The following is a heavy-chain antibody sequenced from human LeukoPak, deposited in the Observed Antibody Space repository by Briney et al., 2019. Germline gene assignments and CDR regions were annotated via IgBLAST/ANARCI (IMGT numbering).Heavy chain of an antibody. CDR2: INSDGSIT. CDR1: GFTFSNYW. CDR3: SAATGTHDF. D-gene: IGHD6-13*01. V-gene: IGHV3-74*01. Sequence: GGSLRLSCAASGFTFSNYWMHWVRQAPGKGLVWVSRINSDGSITNYADSVKGRFTISRDNAKNTLFLQMNSLRAEDTAIYYCSAATGTHDFWGQGTLVTVSS. J-gene: IGHJ4*02.